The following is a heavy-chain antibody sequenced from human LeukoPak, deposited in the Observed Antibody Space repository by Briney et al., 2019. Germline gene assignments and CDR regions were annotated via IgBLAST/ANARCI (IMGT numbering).Heavy chain of an antibody. CDR1: GSSISSSYY. Sequence: SETLSLTCAVSGSSISSSYYGAWIRQPPGKGLEWIATISHSGSTYYNPSLKSRVTISVDMSQNQHSLRLNSVTVADTAVYFCARVNTVMATFDYWGQGTPATVSS. CDR3: ARVNTVMATFDY. D-gene: IGHD5-24*01. V-gene: IGHV4-38-2*01. J-gene: IGHJ4*02. CDR2: ISHSGST.